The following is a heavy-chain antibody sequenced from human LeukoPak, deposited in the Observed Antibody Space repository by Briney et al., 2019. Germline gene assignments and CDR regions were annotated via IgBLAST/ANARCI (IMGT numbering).Heavy chain of an antibody. CDR2: IYTSGST. D-gene: IGHD3-22*01. J-gene: IGHJ4*02. CDR1: GGSIISGSYY. Sequence: SETLSLTCTVSGGSIISGSYYWSWIRQPAGKGLEWIGRIYTSGSTNYNPSLKSRVTISVDTSKNQFSLKLSSVTAADTAVYYCARAVTHYYDSSGYRYYFDYWGQGTLVTVSS. CDR3: ARAVTHYYDSSGYRYYFDY. V-gene: IGHV4-61*02.